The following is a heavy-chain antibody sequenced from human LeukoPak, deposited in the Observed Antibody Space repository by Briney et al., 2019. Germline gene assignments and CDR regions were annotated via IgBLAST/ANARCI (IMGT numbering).Heavy chain of an antibody. CDR1: GFAFSSYS. Sequence: PGGSLRLSCVASGFAFSSYSMNWVRQAPGKGLEWVSYFSSSSGTIYYADSVKGRFTISRDNAKNSLYLQMNSLRAEDKGVYYCARERYGGYYFDYWGQGTLVPVSS. D-gene: IGHD4-23*01. CDR2: FSSSSGTI. CDR3: ARERYGGYYFDY. V-gene: IGHV3-48*01. J-gene: IGHJ4*02.